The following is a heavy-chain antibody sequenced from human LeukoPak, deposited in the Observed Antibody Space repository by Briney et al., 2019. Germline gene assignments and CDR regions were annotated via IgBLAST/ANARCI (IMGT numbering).Heavy chain of an antibody. CDR3: ARSYCSSTSCFAFDI. D-gene: IGHD2-2*01. J-gene: IGHJ3*02. CDR2: IYSGGST. Sequence: GGSLRLSCAASGFTVSSNYMSWVRRAPGKELEWVSVIYSGGSTYYADSVKGRFTISRDNSKNTLYLQMNSLRAEDTAVYYCARSYCSSTSCFAFDIWGQGTMVTVSS. CDR1: GFTVSSNY. V-gene: IGHV3-66*02.